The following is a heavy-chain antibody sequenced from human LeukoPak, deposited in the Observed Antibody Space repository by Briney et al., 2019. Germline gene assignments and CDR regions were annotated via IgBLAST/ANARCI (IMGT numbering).Heavy chain of an antibody. CDR1: GGSFSGYY. J-gene: IGHJ6*03. CDR3: ARVTRWFGELAYYYYMDV. V-gene: IGHV4-34*01. Sequence: SETLSLTCAVYGGSFSGYYWSWIRQPPGKGLEWIGEINHSGSTNYNPSLKGRVTISVDTSKKQFSLKLSSVTAADTAVYYCARVTRWFGELAYYYYMDVWGKGTTVTISS. D-gene: IGHD3-10*01. CDR2: INHSGST.